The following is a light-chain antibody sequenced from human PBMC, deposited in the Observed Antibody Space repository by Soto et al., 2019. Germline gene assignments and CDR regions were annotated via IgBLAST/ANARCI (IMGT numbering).Light chain of an antibody. J-gene: IGKJ5*01. CDR2: DAS. CDR1: QSVSSN. Sequence: IVLTQSPATLSLSPGERVTLYCGSSQSVSSNLAWYQQKPGQAPRLLIYDASNRATGIPARFSGSGSGTDFTLTISSLEPEDFAVYYCQQRSNWPPITFGQGTRLEIK. CDR3: QQRSNWPPIT. V-gene: IGKV3-11*01.